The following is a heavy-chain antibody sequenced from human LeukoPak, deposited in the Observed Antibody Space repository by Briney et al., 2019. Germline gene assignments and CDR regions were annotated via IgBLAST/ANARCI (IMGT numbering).Heavy chain of an antibody. CDR2: ISGSGGST. Sequence: GGSLRLSCAASGFTFSNYAMSWVRQAPGKGLEWVSAISGSGGSTYYADSVKGRFTISRDNSKNTLYLQMNSLRAEDTAVYYCARKNGWLMVRAVGDIWGQGTMVTVSS. CDR1: GFTFSNYA. J-gene: IGHJ3*02. V-gene: IGHV3-23*01. D-gene: IGHD3-10*01. CDR3: ARKNGWLMVRAVGDI.